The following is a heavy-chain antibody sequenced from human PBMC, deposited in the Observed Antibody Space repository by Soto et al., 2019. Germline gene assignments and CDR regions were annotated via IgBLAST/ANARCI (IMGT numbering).Heavy chain of an antibody. J-gene: IGHJ4*02. D-gene: IGHD5-12*01. V-gene: IGHV2-5*02. CDR3: AHVYGGYDNVDY. CDR2: IYWDDDK. Sequence: QITLKESGPTLVKPTQTLTLTCTFSGFSLSTSGVGVGWIRQPPGKALEWLALIYWDDDKRYSPSLKSRLTITKDTSKNQVVLTLTNMDPVDTATYYCAHVYGGYDNVDYWGQGTLVTVSS. CDR1: GFSLSTSGVG.